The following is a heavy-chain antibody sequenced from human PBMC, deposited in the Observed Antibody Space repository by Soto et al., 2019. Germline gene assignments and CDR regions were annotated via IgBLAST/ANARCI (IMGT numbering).Heavy chain of an antibody. J-gene: IGHJ4*02. Sequence: GGSLRLSCTGSGFPFSAYNMNWVRQVPGKGPEWISSITSKTGQIYYVDSVKGRFTISRDNAKNSLYLQMNSLRAEDTAVYYCARPWDTAMVSTWNYWGQGTLVTVSS. D-gene: IGHD5-18*01. CDR1: GFPFSAYN. V-gene: IGHV3-21*04. CDR2: ITSKTGQI. CDR3: ARPWDTAMVSTWNY.